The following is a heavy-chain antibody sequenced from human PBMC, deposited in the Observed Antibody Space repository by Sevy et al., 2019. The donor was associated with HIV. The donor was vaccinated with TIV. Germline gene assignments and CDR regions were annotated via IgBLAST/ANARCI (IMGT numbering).Heavy chain of an antibody. CDR3: GEPRRSGSSPPYFDY. J-gene: IGHJ4*02. CDR2: ISGSGGST. CDR1: GFTFSSYA. Sequence: GGSLRLSCAASGFTFSSYAMRWVRQAPGKGLEWVSAISGSGGSTYYADSVKGRFTISRDYSKNTLYLQMNSLRAEDTAVYCGGEPRRSGSSPPYFDYWGQGTLVTVSS. D-gene: IGHD1-26*01. V-gene: IGHV3-23*01.